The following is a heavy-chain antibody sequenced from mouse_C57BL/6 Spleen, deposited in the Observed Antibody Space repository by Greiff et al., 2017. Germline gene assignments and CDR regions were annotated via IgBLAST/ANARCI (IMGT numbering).Heavy chain of an antibody. V-gene: IGHV1-64*01. CDR1: GYTFTSYW. CDR3: ARSDSSEDY. D-gene: IGHD3-2*02. CDR2: IHPNSGST. J-gene: IGHJ2*01. Sequence: QVQLQQPGAELVKPGASVKLSCKASGYTFTSYWMHWVKQRPGQGLEWIGMIHPNSGSTNYNEKFKSKATLTVDKSSSSAYMQLSSLTSEDAAVYYCARSDSSEDYWGQGTTLTVSS.